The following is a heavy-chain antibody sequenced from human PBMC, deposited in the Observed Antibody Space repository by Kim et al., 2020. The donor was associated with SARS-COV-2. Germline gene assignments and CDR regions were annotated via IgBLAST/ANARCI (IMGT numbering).Heavy chain of an antibody. CDR3: ARGLVVVAACCGMDV. D-gene: IGHD2-15*01. Sequence: ASVKVSCKASGYTFTSYAMNWVRQAPGQGLEWMGWINTNTGNPTYAQGFTGRFVFSLDTSVSTAYLQISSLKAEDTAVYYCARGLVVVAACCGMDVWGQGTTVTVSS. CDR1: GYTFTSYA. V-gene: IGHV7-4-1*02. CDR2: INTNTGNP. J-gene: IGHJ6*02.